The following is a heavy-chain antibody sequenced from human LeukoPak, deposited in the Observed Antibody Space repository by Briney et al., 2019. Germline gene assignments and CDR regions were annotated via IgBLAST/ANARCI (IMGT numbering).Heavy chain of an antibody. D-gene: IGHD3-16*02. CDR2: IIPTLDVA. V-gene: IGHV1-69*04. CDR3: TREGVYSPDPTSYHRLPFDF. Sequence: SVKVSCKASGDNFSSYVITWVRQAPGQGLEWLGRIIPTLDVANFAQKFKGRVTITADKSTNTAHLELSSLRSEDTAVYYCTREGVYSPDPTSYHRLPFDFWGEGTVVIVSS. J-gene: IGHJ3*01. CDR1: GDNFSSYV.